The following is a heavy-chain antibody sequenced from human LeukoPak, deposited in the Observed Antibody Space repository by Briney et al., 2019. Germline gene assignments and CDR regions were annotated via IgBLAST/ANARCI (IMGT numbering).Heavy chain of an antibody. CDR2: IWNHGSKS. CDR1: GFSFSHYG. CDR3: ANCLSY. V-gene: IGHV3-30*02. Sequence: GGSLRLSCAASGFSFSHYGMHWVRQAPGKGLEWVAIIWNHGSKSQYADSVKGRFTVSRDNSKNMLSLQMNSLRAEDTAVYYCANCLSYWGQGTLVTVSS. D-gene: IGHD2/OR15-2a*01. J-gene: IGHJ4*02.